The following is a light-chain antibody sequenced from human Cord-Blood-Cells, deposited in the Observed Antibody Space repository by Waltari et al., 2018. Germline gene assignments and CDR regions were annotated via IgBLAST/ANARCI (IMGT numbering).Light chain of an antibody. Sequence: DIVMTQTPLSLSVTPGQPSSNSCKSSQSLLHSDGKTYLYWYLQKPVQSPKLLMYEVSIRFSGGPVRFSGSGSGRDWTLKIGRVEAEDFWVYYCMPSIQLPYTFGQGTKLE. J-gene: IGKJ2*01. CDR2: EVS. CDR3: MPSIQLPYT. V-gene: IGKV2D-29*02. CDR1: QSLLHSDGKTY.